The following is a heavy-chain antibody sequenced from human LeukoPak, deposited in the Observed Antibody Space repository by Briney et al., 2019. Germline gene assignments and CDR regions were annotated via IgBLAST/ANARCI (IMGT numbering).Heavy chain of an antibody. CDR2: ISSSGSTI. Sequence: PGGFLRLSCAASGFTFSSYEMNWVRQAPGKGLEWVSYISSSGSTIYYADSVKGRFTISRDNTKNSLYLQMNSLRAEDTAVYYCARGQDSGYDYYYYYGMDVWGQGTTVTVSS. CDR1: GFTFSSYE. D-gene: IGHD5-12*01. V-gene: IGHV3-48*03. J-gene: IGHJ6*02. CDR3: ARGQDSGYDYYYYYGMDV.